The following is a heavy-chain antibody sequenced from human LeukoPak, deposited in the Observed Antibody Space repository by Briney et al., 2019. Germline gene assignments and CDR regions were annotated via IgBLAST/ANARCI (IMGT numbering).Heavy chain of an antibody. V-gene: IGHV1-3*04. D-gene: IGHD3-10*01. J-gene: IGHJ4*02. CDR3: AKDRGLLADY. CDR2: INTGNGNT. Sequence: GASVKVSCKASGYTFTSYAMHWVRQAPGQRLEWLGWINTGNGNTGYSQHFQGRVTLTRDTSASTAYMELSSLRFEDTAMYYCAKDRGLLADYWGQGTLVTVSS. CDR1: GYTFTSYA.